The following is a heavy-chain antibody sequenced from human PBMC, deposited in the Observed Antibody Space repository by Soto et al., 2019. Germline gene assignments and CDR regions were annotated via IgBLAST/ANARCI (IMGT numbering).Heavy chain of an antibody. V-gene: IGHV3-21*01. CDR2: LDPSSTYI. Sequence: GGSLRLSCAASGFTFSSYAMSWVRQAPGKGLEWVSSLDPSSTYIYYADSVRGRFTLSRDNAKNSLFLRLNSLRADDTALYYCVRGPHGLHSSCGQGSLVTVSS. J-gene: IGHJ1*01. D-gene: IGHD4-17*01. CDR3: VRGPHGLHSS. CDR1: GFTFSSYA.